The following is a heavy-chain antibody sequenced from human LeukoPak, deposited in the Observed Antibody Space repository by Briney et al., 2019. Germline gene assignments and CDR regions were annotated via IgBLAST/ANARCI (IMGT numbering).Heavy chain of an antibody. CDR2: INQGESEK. Sequence: PGGSLRLSCAASGFTFSSYWMSWVRQAPGKGLEWVANINQGESEKYYVGSVKGRFAISRDNAKNSLYLQMNSLGAEDTAVYYCARYGNGAWLAHYSFEIWGQGTMVTVSS. J-gene: IGHJ3*02. CDR1: GFTFSSYW. CDR3: ARYGNGAWLAHYSFEI. D-gene: IGHD6-19*01. V-gene: IGHV3-7*01.